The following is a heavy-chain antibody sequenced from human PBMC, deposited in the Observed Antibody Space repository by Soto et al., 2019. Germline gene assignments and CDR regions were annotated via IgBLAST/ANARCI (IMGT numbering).Heavy chain of an antibody. D-gene: IGHD3-10*01. J-gene: IGHJ6*02. V-gene: IGHV1-58*01. CDR3: AADPLLLWFGEYSYYYGMDV. CDR2: IVVGSGNT. Sequence: SVKVSCKASGLTFTISAVQWVRQARGQRLEWIGWIVVGSGNTNYAQKFQERVTITRDMSTSTAYMELSSLRSEDTAVYYCAADPLLLWFGEYSYYYGMDVWGQGTTVTVSS. CDR1: GLTFTISA.